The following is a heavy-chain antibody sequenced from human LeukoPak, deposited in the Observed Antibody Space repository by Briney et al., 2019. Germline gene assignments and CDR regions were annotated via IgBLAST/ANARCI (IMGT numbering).Heavy chain of an antibody. Sequence: SETLSLTCTVSGGSISSGSYYWSWIRRPAGKGLGWIGRIYPSGSTNYNPSLKSRVTISVDRSKNQFSLMLRSVTAADTAVYYCARGVGSSESNWFDPWRQGTLATVSS. CDR3: ARGVGSSESNWFDP. CDR1: GGSISSGSYY. V-gene: IGHV4-61*02. D-gene: IGHD1-26*01. J-gene: IGHJ5*02. CDR2: IYPSGST.